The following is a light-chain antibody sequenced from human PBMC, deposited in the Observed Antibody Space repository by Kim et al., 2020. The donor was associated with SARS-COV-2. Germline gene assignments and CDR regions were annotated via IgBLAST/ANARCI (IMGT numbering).Light chain of an antibody. Sequence: EIVLTQSPATLSLSPGERATLSCRANEIISTYTLAWYQKQAGQAPRLLIYGTSNSATGIADRISGSGSGTYFTLTVSRLAPEDFAVYYCQQCSSSGRTFCQGTKVDIK. J-gene: IGKJ1*01. CDR2: GTS. CDR1: EIISTYT. CDR3: QQCSSSGRT. V-gene: IGKV3D-20*02.